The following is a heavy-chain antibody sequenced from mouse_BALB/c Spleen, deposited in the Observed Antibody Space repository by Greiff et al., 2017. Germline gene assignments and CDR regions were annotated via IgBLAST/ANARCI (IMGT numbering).Heavy chain of an antibody. Sequence: QVQLQQSAAELARPGASVKMSCKASGYTFTSYTMHWVKQRPGQGLEWIGYINPSSGYTEYNQKFKDKTTLTADKSSSTAYMQLSSLTSEDSAVYYCAREREITTATWYFDVWGAGTTVTVSS. V-gene: IGHV1-4*02. D-gene: IGHD1-2*01. CDR3: AREREITTATWYFDV. CDR1: GYTFTSYT. CDR2: INPSSGYT. J-gene: IGHJ1*01.